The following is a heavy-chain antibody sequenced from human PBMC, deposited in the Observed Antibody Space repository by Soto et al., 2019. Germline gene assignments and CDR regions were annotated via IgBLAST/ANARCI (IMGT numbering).Heavy chain of an antibody. V-gene: IGHV3-9*01. D-gene: IGHD5-12*01. CDR2: ISWNSGSI. CDR1: GFTLDDYA. CDR3: ASHSGAEDY. J-gene: IGHJ4*02. Sequence: EVQLVESGGGLVQPGRSLRLTCAASGFTLDDYAMHWVRQAPGKGLEWVSGISWNSGSIGYADSVKGRFTISRDNAKNSLYLQMNSLRAEDTALYYCASHSGAEDYWGQGTLVTVSS.